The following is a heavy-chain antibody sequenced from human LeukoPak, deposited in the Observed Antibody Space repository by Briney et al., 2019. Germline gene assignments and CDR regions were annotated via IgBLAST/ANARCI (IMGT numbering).Heavy chain of an antibody. V-gene: IGHV4-30-4*08. Sequence: SQTLSLTCTVSGGSISSGDYYWSWIRQPPGKGLEWIGYIYYSGSTYYNPSLKSRVTISVDTSKNQFSLKLSSVTAADTAVYYCARDTVVPAENAFDIWGQGTMVTVSS. D-gene: IGHD2-2*01. CDR1: GGSISSGDYY. J-gene: IGHJ3*02. CDR2: IYYSGST. CDR3: ARDTVVPAENAFDI.